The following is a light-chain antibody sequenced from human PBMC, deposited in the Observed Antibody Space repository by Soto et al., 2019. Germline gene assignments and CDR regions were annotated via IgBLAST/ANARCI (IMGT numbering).Light chain of an antibody. Sequence: EIVLTQSPATLSLSPGERATLSCRASQSVNTYLAWYQQRPGQAPRLLMYDASNRATGIPARFSGRGSGTDFTLTIDSLEPEDFAFYYCQQRSNSPLTFGGGTKVEIK. V-gene: IGKV3-11*01. CDR2: DAS. J-gene: IGKJ4*01. CDR3: QQRSNSPLT. CDR1: QSVNTY.